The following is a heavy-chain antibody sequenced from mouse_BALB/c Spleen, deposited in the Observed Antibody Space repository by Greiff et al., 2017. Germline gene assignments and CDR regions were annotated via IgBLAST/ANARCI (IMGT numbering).Heavy chain of an antibody. V-gene: IGHV5-6-5*01. CDR2: ISSGGST. CDR1: GFTFSSYA. Sequence: EVQLVESGGGLVKPGGSLKLSCAASGFTFSSYAMSWVRQTPEKRLEWVASISSGGSTYYPDSVKGRFTIARDNARNILYLRMSSLRSEDTAMYYCARGMDYGSSLFDYWGQGTTLTVSS. J-gene: IGHJ2*01. D-gene: IGHD1-1*01. CDR3: ARGMDYGSSLFDY.